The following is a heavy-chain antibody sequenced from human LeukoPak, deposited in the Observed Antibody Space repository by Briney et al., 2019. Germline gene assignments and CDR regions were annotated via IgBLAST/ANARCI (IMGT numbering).Heavy chain of an antibody. V-gene: IGHV4-39*07. J-gene: IGHJ6*03. D-gene: IGHD3-3*01. CDR3: ARDGSLTYYDFWSGYYTRAYYMDV. Sequence: SETRSLTCTVSGGSISSSSYYWGWIRQPPGKGLEWIGSIYYSGSTYYNPSLKSRVTISVDTSKNQFSLKLSSVTAADTAVYYCARDGSLTYYDFWSGYYTRAYYMDVWGKGTTVTVSS. CDR1: GGSISSSSYY. CDR2: IYYSGST.